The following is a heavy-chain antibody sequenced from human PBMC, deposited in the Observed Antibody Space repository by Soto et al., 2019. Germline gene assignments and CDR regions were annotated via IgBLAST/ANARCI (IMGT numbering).Heavy chain of an antibody. V-gene: IGHV4-4*02. CDR2: ISNRGTT. J-gene: IGHJ4*02. CDR1: GGSISSGNW. Sequence: VQLQESGPGLVKPSGTLSLTCAVSGGSISSGNWWSWARQSPRKGLEWIGEISNRGTTNHNPSLKSRVTISIDKSKNQFSLKLTSVTAADTAVYYCASHRGNTYGPYDYWGQGTLVTVSS. D-gene: IGHD5-18*01. CDR3: ASHRGNTYGPYDY.